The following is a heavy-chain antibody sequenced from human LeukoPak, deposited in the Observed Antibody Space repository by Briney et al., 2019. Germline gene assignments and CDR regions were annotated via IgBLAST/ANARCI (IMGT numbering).Heavy chain of an antibody. CDR3: ARAVGYCRGGSCYAYYVDY. CDR2: IKEDGSEK. Sequence: HPGGSLRLSCAASGFTFRSYWMNWVRQAPGKGLEWVANIKEDGSEKYYVDSMKGRFTISRDNAKNTMSRDNAENSLYLEMNSLRAEDTAVYYCARAVGYCRGGSCYAYYVDYWGQGTLVTVSS. D-gene: IGHD2-15*01. J-gene: IGHJ4*02. CDR1: GFTFRSYW. V-gene: IGHV3-7*03.